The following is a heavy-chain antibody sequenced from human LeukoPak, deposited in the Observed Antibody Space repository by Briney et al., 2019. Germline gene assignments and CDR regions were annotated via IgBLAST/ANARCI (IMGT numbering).Heavy chain of an antibody. CDR1: GYTFTCYY. CDR3: ARGRTYSYCSSTSCYGEQDDYFDY. D-gene: IGHD2-2*01. J-gene: IGHJ4*02. Sequence: GASVKVSCKASGYTFTCYYMHWVRQAPGQGLEWMGWINPNSGGTNYAQKFQGRVTMTRDTSISTAYMELSRLRSDDTAVYYCARGRTYSYCSSTSCYGEQDDYFDYWGQGTLVTVSS. CDR2: INPNSGGT. V-gene: IGHV1-2*02.